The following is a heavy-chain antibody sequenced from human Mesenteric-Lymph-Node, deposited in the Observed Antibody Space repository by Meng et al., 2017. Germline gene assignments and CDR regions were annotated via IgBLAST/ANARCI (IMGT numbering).Heavy chain of an antibody. Sequence: GESLKISCAASGLSFSSYTMNWVRQSPGKGLEWVSGISGSGGSTYYADSVRGRFTISRDNSKNTLYLQMNSLRAEDTAVYYCARDAAGIDYWGQGTLVTVSS. V-gene: IGHV3-23*01. D-gene: IGHD6-13*01. J-gene: IGHJ4*02. CDR1: GLSFSSYT. CDR2: ISGSGGST. CDR3: ARDAAGIDY.